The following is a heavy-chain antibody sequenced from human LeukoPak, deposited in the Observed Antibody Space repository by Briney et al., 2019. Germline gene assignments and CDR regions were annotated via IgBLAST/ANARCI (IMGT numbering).Heavy chain of an antibody. CDR1: GGSFSGYY. Sequence: SETLSHTCAVYGGSFSGYYWSWIRQPPGKGLEWIGEINHSGSTNYNPSLKSRVTISVDTSKNQFSLKLSSVTAADTAVYYCAIVEMATITIEDWGQGTLVTVSS. J-gene: IGHJ4*02. CDR3: AIVEMATITIED. D-gene: IGHD5-24*01. CDR2: INHSGST. V-gene: IGHV4-34*01.